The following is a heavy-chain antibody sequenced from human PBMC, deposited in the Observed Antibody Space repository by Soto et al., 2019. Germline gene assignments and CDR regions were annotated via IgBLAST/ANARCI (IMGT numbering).Heavy chain of an antibody. CDR3: AHRPSYCSGGSCYSGFDY. D-gene: IGHD2-15*01. J-gene: IGHJ4*02. Sequence: QITLKESGPPLVKPTQTLTLTCTFSGFSLSTSGVGVGWIRQPPGKALEWLALIYWDDDKRYSPSLKSRLTITKDTSKDQVVLTITNMDPVDTATYYCAHRPSYCSGGSCYSGFDYWGQGTLVTVSS. V-gene: IGHV2-5*02. CDR2: IYWDDDK. CDR1: GFSLSTSGVG.